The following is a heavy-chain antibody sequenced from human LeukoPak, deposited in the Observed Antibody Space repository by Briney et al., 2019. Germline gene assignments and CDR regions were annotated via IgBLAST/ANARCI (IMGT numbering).Heavy chain of an antibody. CDR1: GYTFSTSA. Sequence: ASVKVSCKASGYTFSTSAITWVRQAPGQGREWMGWINPNSGGTNYAQKFQGRVTMTRDTSISTAYMELSRLRSDDTAVYYCARGHDYSNYYYYYYMDVWGKGTTVTVSS. J-gene: IGHJ6*03. CDR2: INPNSGGT. V-gene: IGHV1-2*02. D-gene: IGHD4-11*01. CDR3: ARGHDYSNYYYYYYMDV.